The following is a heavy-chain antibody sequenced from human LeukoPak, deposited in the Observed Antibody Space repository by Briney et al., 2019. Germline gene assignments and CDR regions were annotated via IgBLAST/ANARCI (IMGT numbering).Heavy chain of an antibody. CDR2: ISADNGNT. V-gene: IGHV1-18*01. CDR1: GYTFTSYA. CDR3: ATGGYASGSDY. J-gene: IGHJ4*02. D-gene: IGHD3-10*01. Sequence: GASVKVSCKASGYTFTSYAISWVRQAPGQGLEWMGWISADNGNTDYAQRFQGRVTMTTDTSTSTAYMELSSLRSEDTAVYYCATGGYASGSDYWGQGTLVTVSS.